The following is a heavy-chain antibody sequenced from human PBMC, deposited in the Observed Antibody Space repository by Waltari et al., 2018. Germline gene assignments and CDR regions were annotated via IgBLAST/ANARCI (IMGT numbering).Heavy chain of an antibody. CDR3: AKRWAIYYFEY. J-gene: IGHJ4*02. CDR1: GFTLKNFA. Sequence: EVQLVESGGGLVQPGGSLRLSCAASGFTLKNFAMSWVRQDQGKGLEWVSTITESGDTFYADSVKGRFATSRDNYKNTLSLQMNSLRAEDTAVYYCAKRWAIYYFEYWGQGNLVTVSS. CDR2: ITESGDT. D-gene: IGHD3-9*01. V-gene: IGHV3-23*04.